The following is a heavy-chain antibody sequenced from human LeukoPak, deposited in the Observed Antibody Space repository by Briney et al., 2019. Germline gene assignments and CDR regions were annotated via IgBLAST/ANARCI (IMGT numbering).Heavy chain of an antibody. D-gene: IGHD3-22*01. V-gene: IGHV3-15*01. CDR1: GFSFSNAW. CDR2: ITSKADGGTR. Sequence: GGSLRLSCTASGFSFSNAWVSWVRQAPGKGLEWVGRITSKADGGTRDYAAPVKGRFTISRDDSKNTLYLQMNSLKTEDTAVYFCTRNYYDRTGSLFYWGQGTLATVSS. J-gene: IGHJ4*02. CDR3: TRNYYDRTGSLFY.